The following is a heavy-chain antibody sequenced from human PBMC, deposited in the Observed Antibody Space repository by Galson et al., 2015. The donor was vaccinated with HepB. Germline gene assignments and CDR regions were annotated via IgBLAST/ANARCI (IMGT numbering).Heavy chain of an antibody. V-gene: IGHV1-2*02. CDR2: INPNSGGT. D-gene: IGHD3-3*02. CDR3: AREGISGDDAFDI. Sequence: SVKVSCKASGYTFTGYYIHWVRQAPGQGLEWMGWINPNSGGTNCAQKFQGRVTMTRDTSISTAYMDLSRLRSDDTAVYYCAREGISGDDAFDIWGQGTMVTVSS. J-gene: IGHJ3*02. CDR1: GYTFTGYY.